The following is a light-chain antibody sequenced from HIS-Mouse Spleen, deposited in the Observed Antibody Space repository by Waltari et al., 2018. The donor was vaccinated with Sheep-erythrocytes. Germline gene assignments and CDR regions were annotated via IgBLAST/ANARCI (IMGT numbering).Light chain of an antibody. CDR1: SSDVGGYNY. Sequence: QSALTQPRSVSGSPGQSVTIPCTGTSSDVGGYNYVPWYQQHPGKAPKLMIYYVSKLPSGVPDRFSGSKSGNTASLTISGLQAEDEADYYCCSYAGSYNHVFATGTKVTVL. J-gene: IGLJ1*01. CDR2: YVS. V-gene: IGLV2-11*01. CDR3: CSYAGSYNHV.